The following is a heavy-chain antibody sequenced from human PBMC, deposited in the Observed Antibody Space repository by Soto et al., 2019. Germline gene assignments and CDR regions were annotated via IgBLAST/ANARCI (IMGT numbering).Heavy chain of an antibody. CDR1: GFSFRDAW. J-gene: IGHJ4*02. CDR2: VKSKADGGTT. Sequence: QLVESGGGLVKPGGSLRLSCTASGFSFRDAWMSWVRQAPGKGLEWVGRVKSKADGGTTNYAAHVNGRFLVSRDDSQNRLYLEMTSLTIEDSGVYFCTTRGGHWGQGALVTVSS. V-gene: IGHV3-15*06. CDR3: TTRGGH. D-gene: IGHD6-25*01.